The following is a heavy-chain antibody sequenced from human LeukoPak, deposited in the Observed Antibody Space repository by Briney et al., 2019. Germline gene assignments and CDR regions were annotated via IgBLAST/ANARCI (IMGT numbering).Heavy chain of an antibody. CDR1: GDSVSSNSAA. D-gene: IGHD2-15*01. J-gene: IGHJ5*02. CDR3: ARDDGRMMYNWFDP. CDR2: TYYRSKWYN. Sequence: SQTLSLTCAISGDSVSSNSAAWNWIRQSPSSGLEWLGRTYYRSKWYNDYAVSVKSRITINPDTSKNQFSLQLNSVTPEDTAVYYCARDDGRMMYNWFDPWGQGTLVTVSS. V-gene: IGHV6-1*01.